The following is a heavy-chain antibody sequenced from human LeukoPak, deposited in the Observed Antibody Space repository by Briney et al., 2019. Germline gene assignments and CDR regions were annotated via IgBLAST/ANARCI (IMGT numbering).Heavy chain of an antibody. CDR1: GGTFNNYA. CDR2: IIPIFDTA. D-gene: IGHD4-17*01. V-gene: IGHV1-69*06. Sequence: SVKVSCKASGGTFNNYAISWGRQAPGQGLEWMGGIIPIFDTANYAQKFQGRVTITADKSTSTAYMELSSLRSEDTAVYYCARAVQVTTGGLFDYWGQGTLVTVSS. J-gene: IGHJ4*02. CDR3: ARAVQVTTGGLFDY.